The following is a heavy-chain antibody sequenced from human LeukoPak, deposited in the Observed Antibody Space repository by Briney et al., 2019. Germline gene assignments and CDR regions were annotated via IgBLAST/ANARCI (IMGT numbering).Heavy chain of an antibody. CDR3: ARWTLRYDYGAHFDY. CDR1: GFTFSSYS. V-gene: IGHV3-21*01. J-gene: IGHJ4*02. CDR2: ISSSSSYI. D-gene: IGHD5-12*01. Sequence: GGSLRLSCAASGFTFSSYSMNWVRQAPGKGLEWVSSISSSSSYIYYADSVKGRFTISRDNAKNSLYLRMNSLRAEDTAVYYCARWTLRYDYGAHFDYWGQGTLVTVSS.